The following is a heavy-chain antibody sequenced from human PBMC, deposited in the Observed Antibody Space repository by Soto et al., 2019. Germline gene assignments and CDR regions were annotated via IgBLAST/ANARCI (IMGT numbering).Heavy chain of an antibody. CDR2: ISSSSSYT. D-gene: IGHD6-25*01. V-gene: IGHV3-11*06. J-gene: IGHJ6*02. Sequence: PGGSLRLSCAASGFTFSDYYMSWIRQAPGKGLEWVSYISSSSSYTNYADSVKGRFTISRDNAKNSLYLQMNSLRAEDTAVYYCASDKETATIRPWHGMDVWGQGTTVTV. CDR1: GFTFSDYY. CDR3: ASDKETATIRPWHGMDV.